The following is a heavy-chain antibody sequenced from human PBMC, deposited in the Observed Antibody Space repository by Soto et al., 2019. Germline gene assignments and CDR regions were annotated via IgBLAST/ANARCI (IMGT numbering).Heavy chain of an antibody. CDR3: ARGGLYSYPY. CDR2: INPNSGET. V-gene: IGHV1-2*02. Sequence: ASVKVSCKASGYTFIGYSIHWVRQAPGQGLEWMGRINPNSGETNFAQTFRGRVTMTTDTSISTAFMELSRLTSDDTAVYYCARGGLYSYPYWGQGTLVTVSS. J-gene: IGHJ4*02. D-gene: IGHD3-16*02. CDR1: GYTFIGYS.